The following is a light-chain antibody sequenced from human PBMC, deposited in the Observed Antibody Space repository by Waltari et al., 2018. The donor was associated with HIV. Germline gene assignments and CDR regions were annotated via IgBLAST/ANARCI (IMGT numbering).Light chain of an antibody. CDR1: NIEGKS. CDR3: QVWDNRDDHVV. Sequence: YVVTQPPSVSVAPGQTARISCGGNNIEGKSVHWYQQKPGQAPVVVVYDDSDRPSGIPERFSGSNSGNPATLIISRVEAGDEADYYCQVWDNRDDHVVFGGGTKLTVL. J-gene: IGLJ2*01. CDR2: DDS. V-gene: IGLV3-21*02.